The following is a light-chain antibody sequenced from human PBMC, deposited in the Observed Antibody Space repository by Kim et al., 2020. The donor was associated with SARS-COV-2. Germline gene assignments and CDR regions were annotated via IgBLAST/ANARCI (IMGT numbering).Light chain of an antibody. CDR2: EDT. J-gene: IGLJ1*01. Sequence: QSASVSGSPGQSITISCTGTTRDVESYNLVSWYQQHPGKAPKLMIYEDTKRPSGVSNRFSGSKSGNTASLTISGLQTEDEADYYCCSYARGGTYVFGTGTKVTVL. V-gene: IGLV2-23*01. CDR3: CSYARGGTYV. CDR1: TRDVESYNL.